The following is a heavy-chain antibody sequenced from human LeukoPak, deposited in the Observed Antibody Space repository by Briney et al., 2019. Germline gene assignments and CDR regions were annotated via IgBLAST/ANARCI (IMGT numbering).Heavy chain of an antibody. CDR2: IRYDGCNK. J-gene: IGHJ6*03. Sequence: GGPLRLSCAASGFTFSSYGMHWVRQAPGKGLEWVSFIRYDGCNKLYADSVKGRFTISRDKSKNTMYLQMNSLRCEDTAVYYCAKAGYSGYDYDYYYYYMDVWGKGTTVTVSS. D-gene: IGHD5-12*01. CDR3: AKAGYSGYDYDYYYYYMDV. V-gene: IGHV3-30*02. CDR1: GFTFSSYG.